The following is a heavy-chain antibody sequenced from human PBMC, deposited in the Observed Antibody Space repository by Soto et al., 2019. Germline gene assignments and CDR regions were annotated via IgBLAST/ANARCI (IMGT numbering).Heavy chain of an antibody. CDR1: GGSISSSNW. Sequence: PSETLSLTCAVSGGSISSSNWWSWVRQPPGKGLEWIGEIYHSGSTNYNPSLKSRVTISVDKSKNQFSLKLSSVTAADTAVYYCASRGVGWLRPKILFDSWGQGPLVTVSS. CDR3: ASRGVGWLRPKILFDS. V-gene: IGHV4-4*02. CDR2: IYHSGST. D-gene: IGHD5-12*01. J-gene: IGHJ4*02.